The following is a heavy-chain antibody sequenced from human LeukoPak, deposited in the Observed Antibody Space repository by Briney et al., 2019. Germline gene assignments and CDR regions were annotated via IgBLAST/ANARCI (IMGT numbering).Heavy chain of an antibody. CDR2: ISSNGGDT. Sequence: PGGSLRLSCSVSGFTFSTYAMHWVRQAPGKGLEYISGISSNGGDTYYAGSVKGRFTISRDNSKNTLYLQMSSLKAEDTAVYYCQGELREYWGQGTLVTVSS. CDR1: GFTFSTYA. CDR3: QGELREY. D-gene: IGHD3-10*01. J-gene: IGHJ4*02. V-gene: IGHV3-64D*06.